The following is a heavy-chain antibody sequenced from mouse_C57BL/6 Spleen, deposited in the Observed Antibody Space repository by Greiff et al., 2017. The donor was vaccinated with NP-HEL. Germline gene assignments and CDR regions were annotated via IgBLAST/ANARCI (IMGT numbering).Heavy chain of an antibody. D-gene: IGHD3-1*01. V-gene: IGHV5-4*01. CDR3: ARDLRGYLDY. J-gene: IGHJ2*01. CDR2: ISDGGSYT. CDR1: GFTFSSYA. Sequence: EVMLVESGGGLVKPGGSLKLSCAASGFTFSSYAMSWVRQTPEKRLEWVATISDGGSYTYYPDNVKGRFTISRDNAKNNLYLQMSHLKSEDTAMYYCARDLRGYLDYWGQGTTLTVSS.